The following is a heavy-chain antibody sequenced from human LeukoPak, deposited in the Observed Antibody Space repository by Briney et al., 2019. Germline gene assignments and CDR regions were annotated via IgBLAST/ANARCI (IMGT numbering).Heavy chain of an antibody. Sequence: ASVKVSCKASGYTFTGYYMHWVRRAPGQGLEWMGWINPNSGGTNYAQKFQGRVTMTRDTSISTAYMELSRLRSDDTAVYYCAILPGYCSSTSCSPWGQGTLVTVSS. J-gene: IGHJ5*02. CDR2: INPNSGGT. D-gene: IGHD2-2*01. V-gene: IGHV1-2*02. CDR3: AILPGYCSSTSCSP. CDR1: GYTFTGYY.